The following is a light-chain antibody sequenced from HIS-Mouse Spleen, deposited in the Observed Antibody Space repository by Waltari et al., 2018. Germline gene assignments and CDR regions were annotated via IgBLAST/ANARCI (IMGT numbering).Light chain of an antibody. CDR3: YSPDSSGNHRV. CDR1: ALPKKY. CDR2: EDS. V-gene: IGLV3-10*01. J-gene: IGLJ2*01. Sequence: SYELTQPPSVSVSPGQTARITCPGDALPKKYAYWYQQKSGQAPVLVIYEDSKRPSGFPGRFSGSSSGTMATLTISGAQVEDEADYYCYSPDSSGNHRVFGGGTKLTVL.